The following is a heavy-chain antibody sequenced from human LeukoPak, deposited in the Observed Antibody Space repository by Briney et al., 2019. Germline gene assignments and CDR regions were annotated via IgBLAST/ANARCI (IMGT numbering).Heavy chain of an antibody. CDR3: TSGSPYPKGNY. CDR2: IKTDGSST. D-gene: IGHD3-10*01. Sequence: GGSLRLSCAASGFTFSSYWMHWVRQAPGKGLVWVSHIKTDGSSTNYADSVKGRFTISRDNAKNTLYLQVNSLRAEDTAVYYCTSGSPYPKGNYWGQGILVTVSS. CDR1: GFTFSSYW. V-gene: IGHV3-74*01. J-gene: IGHJ4*02.